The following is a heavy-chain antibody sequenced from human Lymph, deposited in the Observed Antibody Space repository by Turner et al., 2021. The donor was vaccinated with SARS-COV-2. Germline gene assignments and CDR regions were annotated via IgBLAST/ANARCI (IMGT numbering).Heavy chain of an antibody. V-gene: IGHV3-21*01. D-gene: IGHD2-21*02. CDR1: GCTFISYS. J-gene: IGHJ4*02. Sequence: VQLVESGGGLGKSGGCPSLSCTASGCTFISYSMNVVRQAPGKGLEWVSTITFTSSYIYYADSVKGRFTISRDNAKNSLYLQMNSLRAEDTAVYYCARGPPDFPYYFDYWGQGTLVTVSS. CDR3: ARGPPDFPYYFDY. CDR2: ITFTSSYI.